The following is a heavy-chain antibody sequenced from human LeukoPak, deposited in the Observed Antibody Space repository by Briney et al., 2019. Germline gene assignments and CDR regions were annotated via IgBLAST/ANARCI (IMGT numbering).Heavy chain of an antibody. J-gene: IGHJ4*02. CDR2: ISYDGSNK. D-gene: IGHD3-10*01. V-gene: IGHV3-30*18. Sequence: GRSLRLSCAASGFTFSSYGMHWVRQAPGKGLEWVAVISYDGSNKYYADSVEGRFTISRDNSKNTLYLQMNSLRAEDTAVYYCAKDWIWFGEPFDYWGQGTLVTVSS. CDR3: AKDWIWFGEPFDY. CDR1: GFTFSSYG.